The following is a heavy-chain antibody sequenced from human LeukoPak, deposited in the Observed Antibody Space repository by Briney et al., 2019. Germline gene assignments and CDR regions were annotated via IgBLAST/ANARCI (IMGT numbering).Heavy chain of an antibody. D-gene: IGHD6-13*01. J-gene: IGHJ4*02. CDR1: GFTFSTSW. Sequence: GGSLRLSCATSGFTFSTSWMHWVRQAPGKGRVWVSRISGDGTTTTYADSVKGRFTISRDNAKNTLFLQMNSPRVDDTAVYYCTRVRSSSWYDYWGQGALVTVSS. V-gene: IGHV3-74*01. CDR2: ISGDGTTT. CDR3: TRVRSSSWYDY.